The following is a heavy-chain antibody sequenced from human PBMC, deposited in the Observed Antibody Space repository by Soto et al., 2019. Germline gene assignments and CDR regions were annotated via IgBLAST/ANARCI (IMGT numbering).Heavy chain of an antibody. Sequence: PSETLSLTCAVSGGAISGRSNYWGWIRQPPGKGLEYIGSIYSGGSTYYNPSLKSRVTLSVDATQNQFSLRLTSVTAADTAVYYCARRLSLNWFDPWGQGTLVTVSS. CDR3: ARRLSLNWFDP. J-gene: IGHJ5*02. V-gene: IGHV4-39*01. CDR1: GGAISGRSNY. CDR2: IYSGGST.